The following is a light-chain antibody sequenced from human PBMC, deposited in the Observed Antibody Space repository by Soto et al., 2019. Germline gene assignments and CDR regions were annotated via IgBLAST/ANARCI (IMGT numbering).Light chain of an antibody. J-gene: IGLJ3*02. V-gene: IGLV2-11*01. Sequence: QSALTQPRSVSGSPGQSVTISCTGTNSDVGAYIYVSWYQQYPGKAPKLLIYDVDKRPSGVPDRFSGSKSGNTASLTISGLQAEDEGDYYCCSYAGSATWVFGGGTKVTVL. CDR3: CSYAGSATWV. CDR2: DVD. CDR1: NSDVGAYIY.